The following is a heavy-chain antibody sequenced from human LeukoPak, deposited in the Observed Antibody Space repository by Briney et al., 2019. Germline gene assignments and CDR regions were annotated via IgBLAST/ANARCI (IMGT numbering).Heavy chain of an antibody. CDR2: ISAYNGNT. CDR3: AREGWYYDSSLYYYGMDV. V-gene: IGHV1-18*01. D-gene: IGHD6-19*01. CDR1: GYTFTSYG. J-gene: IGHJ6*02. Sequence: ASVKVSCKASGYTFTSYGITWVRQAPGQGLEWMGWISAYNGNTNYAQKVQGRVTMTTDISTSTAYMELRSLRSDDTAVYYCAREGWYYDSSLYYYGMDVWGQGTTVTVSS.